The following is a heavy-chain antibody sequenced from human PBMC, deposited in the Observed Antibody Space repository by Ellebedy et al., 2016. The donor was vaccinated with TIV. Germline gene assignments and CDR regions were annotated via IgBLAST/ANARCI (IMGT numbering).Heavy chain of an antibody. D-gene: IGHD3-10*01. V-gene: IGHV3-23*01. CDR1: GFTFSSYW. Sequence: GGSLRLSCAASGFTFSSYWMSWVRQAPGKGLEWVSAISGSGGSTYYADSVKGRFTISRDNSKNTLYLQMNSLRAEDTAVYYCTAAMVRGVIVYFDYWGQGTLVTVSS. CDR3: TAAMVRGVIVYFDY. J-gene: IGHJ4*02. CDR2: ISGSGGST.